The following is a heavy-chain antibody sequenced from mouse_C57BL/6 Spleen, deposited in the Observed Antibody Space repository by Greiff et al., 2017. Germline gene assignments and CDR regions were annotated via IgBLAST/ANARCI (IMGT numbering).Heavy chain of an antibody. J-gene: IGHJ2*01. V-gene: IGHV1-64*01. CDR3: AIDYYGSSYYFDY. D-gene: IGHD1-1*01. CDR2: IHPNSGST. CDR1: GYTFTSYW. Sequence: VQLQQPGAELVKPGASVKLSCKASGYTFTSYWMHWVKQRPGQGLEWIGMIHPNSGSTNYNEKFKSKATLTVDKSSSTAYMQLSSLTSEDSAVYYSAIDYYGSSYYFDYWGQGTTLTVSS.